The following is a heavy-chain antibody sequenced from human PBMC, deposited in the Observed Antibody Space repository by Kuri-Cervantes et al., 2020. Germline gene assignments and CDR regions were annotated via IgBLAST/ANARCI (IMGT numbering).Heavy chain of an antibody. J-gene: IGHJ1*01. V-gene: IGHV3-48*01. CDR2: ISWNSGSI. CDR1: GFTFSSYS. CDR3: ARDVAVAGTLFQH. D-gene: IGHD6-19*01. Sequence: GGSLRLSCAASGFTFSSYSMNWVRQAPGKGLEWVSGISWNSGSIGYADSVKGRFTISRDNSKNTLYLQMNSLRAEDTAVYYCARDVAVAGTLFQHWGQGTLITVSS.